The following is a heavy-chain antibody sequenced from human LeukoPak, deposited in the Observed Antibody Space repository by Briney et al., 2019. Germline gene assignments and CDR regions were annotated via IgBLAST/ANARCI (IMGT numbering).Heavy chain of an antibody. CDR1: GGTFSSYA. Sequence: SVKVSCKASGGTFSSYAISWVRQAPGQGLEWMGGIIPIFGTANYAQKFQGRVTITADKSTSTAYMELSSLRSEDTAVYYCARDCIVVVPAAMTYYYYGMDVWGKGTTVTVSS. V-gene: IGHV1-69*06. J-gene: IGHJ6*04. CDR2: IIPIFGTA. CDR3: ARDCIVVVPAAMTYYYYGMDV. D-gene: IGHD2-2*01.